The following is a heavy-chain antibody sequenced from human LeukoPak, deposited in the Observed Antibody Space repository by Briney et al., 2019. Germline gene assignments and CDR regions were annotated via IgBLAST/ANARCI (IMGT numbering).Heavy chain of an antibody. D-gene: IGHD1-1*01. CDR3: ARDRRYNWNDDFDY. J-gene: IGHJ4*02. V-gene: IGHV4-39*02. CDR1: GGSISSSSYY. CDR2: IYYSGST. Sequence: SETLSLTCNVSGGSISSSSYYWGWIRQPPGKGLEWIGSIYYSGSTYYNPSLKSRVTISVDTSKNQFSLKLSSVTAADTAVYYCARDRRYNWNDDFDYWGQGTLVTVSS.